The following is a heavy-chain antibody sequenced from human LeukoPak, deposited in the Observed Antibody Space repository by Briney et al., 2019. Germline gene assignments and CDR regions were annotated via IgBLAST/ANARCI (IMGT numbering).Heavy chain of an antibody. V-gene: IGHV4-34*01. Sequence: SETLSLTCAVYGGSFSGYYWSWIRQPPGKGLEWIGEINHSGSTNYNPSLKSRVTISVDTSQNQFSLKLSSVTAADTAVYYCPRGRYCSSGSCPKYFDLWGRGTLVTVFS. J-gene: IGHJ2*01. CDR2: INHSGST. CDR1: GGSFSGYY. CDR3: PRGRYCSSGSCPKYFDL. D-gene: IGHD2-15*01.